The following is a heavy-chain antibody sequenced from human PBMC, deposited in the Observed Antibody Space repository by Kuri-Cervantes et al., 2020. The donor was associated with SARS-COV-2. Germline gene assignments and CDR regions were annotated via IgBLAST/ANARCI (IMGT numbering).Heavy chain of an antibody. Sequence: ASVKVSCKASGYAFTSYGISWVRQAPGQGLEWMGWISAYNGNTNYAQKLQGRVTMTTDTSTNTAYMELSSLRSEDTAVYYCATFGGSYPKYYFDYWGQGTLVTVSS. D-gene: IGHD1-26*01. V-gene: IGHV1-18*01. CDR1: GYAFTSYG. J-gene: IGHJ4*02. CDR3: ATFGGSYPKYYFDY. CDR2: ISAYNGNT.